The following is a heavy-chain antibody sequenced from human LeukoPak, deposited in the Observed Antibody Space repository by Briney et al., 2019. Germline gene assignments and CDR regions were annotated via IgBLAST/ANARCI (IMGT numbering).Heavy chain of an antibody. D-gene: IGHD4-17*01. CDR2: ISYDGSNK. J-gene: IGHJ4*02. Sequence: GGSLRLSCAASGFTFSSYAMHWVRQAPGKGLEWVAVISYDGSNKYYADSVKGRFTISRDNSKNTLYLQMNSPRAEDTAVYYCTMTTVTTGYWGQGTLVTVSS. CDR1: GFTFSSYA. V-gene: IGHV3-30-3*01. CDR3: TMTTVTTGY.